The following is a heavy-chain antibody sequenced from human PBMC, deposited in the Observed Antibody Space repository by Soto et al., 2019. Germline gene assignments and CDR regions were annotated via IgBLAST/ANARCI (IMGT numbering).Heavy chain of an antibody. CDR3: ARSVAVPGAHIDY. J-gene: IGHJ4*02. D-gene: IGHD6-19*01. V-gene: IGHV4-34*11. CDR1: GGSFSGYY. Sequence: PSATLSLTCAVYGGSFSGYYWSWIRQPPGKGLEWLGYVYYTGSTNYSPSLRSRVSISVDTSKNEFSLRLSSVTAADTAVYFCARSVAVPGAHIDYWGQGTQVTVSS. CDR2: VYYTGST.